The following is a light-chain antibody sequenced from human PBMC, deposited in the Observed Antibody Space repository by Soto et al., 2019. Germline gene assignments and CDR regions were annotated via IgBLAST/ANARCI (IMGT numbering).Light chain of an antibody. J-gene: IGKJ4*01. CDR2: DAS. Sequence: DIQMTQSPSSLSASVGDRVTITCQASQDISNYLSWYQQKPGKAPKLLIYDASNLETGVPSRFSGSASGTDFTLTISSLQPEDIATYYCQQYDNLPVTCGGGTKVEIK. CDR1: QDISNY. V-gene: IGKV1-33*01. CDR3: QQYDNLPVT.